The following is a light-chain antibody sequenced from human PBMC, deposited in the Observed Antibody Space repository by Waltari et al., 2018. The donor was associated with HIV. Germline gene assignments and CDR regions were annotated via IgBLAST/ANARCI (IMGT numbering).Light chain of an antibody. J-gene: IGLJ2*01. CDR1: TSNIGRNT. Sequence: QSVLTQPPSASGTPEQRVTISCSGSTSNIGRNTVSWFQQSPGTAPKLLIYGKNQRPSGVPDRFSGSKSGTSASLAISGLQSEDEADYYCASWDDSLNGPVFGGGTKLTVV. CDR3: ASWDDSLNGPV. CDR2: GKN. V-gene: IGLV1-44*01.